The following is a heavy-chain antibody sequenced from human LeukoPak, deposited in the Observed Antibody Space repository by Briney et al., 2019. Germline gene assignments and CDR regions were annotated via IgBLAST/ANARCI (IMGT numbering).Heavy chain of an antibody. V-gene: IGHV3-33*01. CDR2: IWYDGSNK. Sequence: GRSLRLSCAAPGFTFSSYGMHWVRQAPGKGLEWVAVIWYDGSNKYYADSVKGRFTISRDNSKNTLYLQMNSLRAEDTAVYYCARDLTGYTKAFDYWGQGTLVTVSS. CDR3: ARDLTGYTKAFDY. D-gene: IGHD3-9*01. J-gene: IGHJ4*02. CDR1: GFTFSSYG.